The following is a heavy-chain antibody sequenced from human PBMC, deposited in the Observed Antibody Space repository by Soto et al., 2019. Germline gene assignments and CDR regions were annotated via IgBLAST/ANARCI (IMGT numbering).Heavy chain of an antibody. D-gene: IGHD3-16*01. Sequence: SVTMSLPCTVSGDSISSPDYHWSWIRQAPGKGLELIGYVYYRGSTYYTPSFECRVSISIDTSKNQFSLRLTSVTAADSAVCFGARGTFTPKWFDTWGQGTLVTVSS. CDR2: VYYRGST. CDR3: ARGTFTPKWFDT. CDR1: GDSISSPDYH. J-gene: IGHJ5*02. V-gene: IGHV4-30-4*01.